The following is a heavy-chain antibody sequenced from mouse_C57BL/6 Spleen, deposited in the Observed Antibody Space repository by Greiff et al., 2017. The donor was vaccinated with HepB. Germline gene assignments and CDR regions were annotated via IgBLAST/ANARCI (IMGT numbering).Heavy chain of an antibody. CDR1: GFTFSDYY. Sequence: EVQLQESGGGLVQPGGSLKLSCAASGFTFSDYYMYWVRQTPEKRLEWVAYISNGGGSTYYPDTVKGRFTISRDNAKNTLYLQMSRLKSEDTAMYYCARRGTTPYYFDYWGQGTTLTVSS. CDR2: ISNGGGST. CDR3: ARRGTTPYYFDY. J-gene: IGHJ2*01. D-gene: IGHD1-1*01. V-gene: IGHV5-12*01.